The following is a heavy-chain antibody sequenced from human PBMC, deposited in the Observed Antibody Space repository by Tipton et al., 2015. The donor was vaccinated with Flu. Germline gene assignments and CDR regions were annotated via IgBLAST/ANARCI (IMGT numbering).Heavy chain of an antibody. V-gene: IGHV6-1*01. CDR3: ARWLGGGLNYMDV. CDR1: GDSVSSNSAT. Sequence: GLVKPSQTLTLTCAISGDSVSSNSATWNWIRQSPSRGLEWLGRTYYRSKWYNDDAVSVKSRIIINPDTSKNQFSLQLNSVTPEDATVYYCARWLGGGLNYMDVWGKGITVTVSS. J-gene: IGHJ6*03. D-gene: IGHD6-19*01. CDR2: TYYRSKWYN.